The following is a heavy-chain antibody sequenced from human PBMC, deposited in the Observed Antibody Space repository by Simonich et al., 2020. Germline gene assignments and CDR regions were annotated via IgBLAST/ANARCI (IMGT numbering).Heavy chain of an antibody. Sequence: QVQLQQWGAGLLKPSETLSLTCAVYGGSFSGYYWSWIRQPPGKGLEWIGEINHSGSTNYNPSRKSRVTISVDTSKNQFSLKLSSVTAADTAVYYCARHRLVDGTTGTTGVDYYYGMDVWGQGTTVTVSS. D-gene: IGHD1-1*01. V-gene: IGHV4-34*01. CDR2: INHSGST. CDR1: GGSFSGYY. J-gene: IGHJ6*02. CDR3: ARHRLVDGTTGTTGVDYYYGMDV.